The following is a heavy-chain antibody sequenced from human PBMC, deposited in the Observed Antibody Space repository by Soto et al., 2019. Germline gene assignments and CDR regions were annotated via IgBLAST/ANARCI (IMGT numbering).Heavy chain of an antibody. CDR3: ARHYYDSSGYGSIFYYYYYGMDV. CDR2: IIPIFGTA. J-gene: IGHJ6*02. CDR1: GGTFSSYA. D-gene: IGHD3-22*01. Sequence: SVKVSCKASGGTFSSYAISWARQAPGQGLEWMGGIIPIFGTANYAQKFQGRVTITADESTSTAYMELSSLRSEDTAVYYCARHYYDSSGYGSIFYYYYYGMDVWGQGTTVTVSS. V-gene: IGHV1-69*13.